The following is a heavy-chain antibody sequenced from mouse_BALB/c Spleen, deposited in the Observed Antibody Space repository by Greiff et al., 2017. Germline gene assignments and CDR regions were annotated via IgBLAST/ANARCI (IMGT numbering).Heavy chain of an antibody. CDR2: ISSGGSYT. CDR1: GFTFSSYG. CDR3: ARSGGTAHYFDY. D-gene: IGHD1-2*01. Sequence: EVKLVESGGDLVKPGGSLKLSCAASGFTFSSYGMSWVRQTPDKRLEWVATISSGGSYTYYPDSVKGRFTISRDNAKNTLYLQMSSLKSEDTAMYYCARSGGTAHYFDYWGQGTTLTVSS. J-gene: IGHJ2*01. V-gene: IGHV5-6*01.